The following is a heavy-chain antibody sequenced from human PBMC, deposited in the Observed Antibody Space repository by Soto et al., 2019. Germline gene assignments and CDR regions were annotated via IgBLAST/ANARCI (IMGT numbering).Heavy chain of an antibody. CDR3: AKYPIELRLLEWLTYFEF. CDR2: ISGSGGST. CDR1: ELTFVSLA. D-gene: IGHD3-3*01. V-gene: IGHV3-23*01. Sequence: RHPSAAAELTFVSLAVSRIIQKQGKGLEWVSAISGSGGSTYYADSVKGRFTISRDNSKNTLYMQMNSLRAEDTAVYYCAKYPIELRLLEWLTYFEFWGHGSLVTV. J-gene: IGHJ4*01.